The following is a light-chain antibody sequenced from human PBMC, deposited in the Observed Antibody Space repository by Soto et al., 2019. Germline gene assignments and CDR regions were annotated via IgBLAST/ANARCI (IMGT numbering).Light chain of an antibody. CDR3: QRRSNWTLT. CDR1: QSVSSY. J-gene: IGKJ4*01. Sequence: TLSFSPGERATLSCRASQSVSSYLGWYQQKPGQAPRLLIYDASNRATGIPARFSGSGSGTDFTLTISSLEPEDFAVYYCQRRSNWTLTFGGRTKVDI. V-gene: IGKV3-11*01. CDR2: DAS.